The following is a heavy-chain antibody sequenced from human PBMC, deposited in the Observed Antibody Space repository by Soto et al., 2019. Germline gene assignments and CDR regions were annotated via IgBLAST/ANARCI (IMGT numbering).Heavy chain of an antibody. D-gene: IGHD6-6*01. CDR3: ASLSSSSYYYYYGMDV. J-gene: IGHJ6*02. CDR1: GYSVTSYW. Sequence: GESLKISCKGSGYSVTSYWIGWVRQMPGKGLEWMGIIYPGDSDTRYSPSFQGQVTISADKSISTAYMQWSSLKASDTAMYYCASLSSSSYYYYYGMDVWGQGTTLTVSS. V-gene: IGHV5-51*01. CDR2: IYPGDSDT.